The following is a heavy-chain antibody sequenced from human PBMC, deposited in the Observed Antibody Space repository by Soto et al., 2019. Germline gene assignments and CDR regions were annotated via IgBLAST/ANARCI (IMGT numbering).Heavy chain of an antibody. D-gene: IGHD3-10*01. CDR1: GGSISSGGYS. CDR3: ARVPGP. Sequence: QLQLHESGSGLVKPSQTLSLTCAVSGGSISSGGYSWSWIRQPPGKGLEWIGYIYHSGSTYYNPSLKSRVTISGDRSKNQFSLKLSSVTAADTAVYYCARVPGPWGQGTLVTVSS. CDR2: IYHSGST. V-gene: IGHV4-30-2*01. J-gene: IGHJ5*02.